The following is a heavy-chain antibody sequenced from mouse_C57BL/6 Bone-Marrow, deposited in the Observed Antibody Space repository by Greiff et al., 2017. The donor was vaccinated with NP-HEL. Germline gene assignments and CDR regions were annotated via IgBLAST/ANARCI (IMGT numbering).Heavy chain of an antibody. V-gene: IGHV5-4*03. Sequence: EVKLVESGGGLVKPGGSLKLSCAASGFTFSSYAMSWVRQTPEKRLEWVATISDGGSYTYYPDNVKGRFTISRDNAKNNLYLQMSHLKSEDTAMHYCARGDGDAMDYWGQGTSVTVSS. CDR1: GFTFSSYA. J-gene: IGHJ4*01. D-gene: IGHD2-3*01. CDR3: ARGDGDAMDY. CDR2: ISDGGSYT.